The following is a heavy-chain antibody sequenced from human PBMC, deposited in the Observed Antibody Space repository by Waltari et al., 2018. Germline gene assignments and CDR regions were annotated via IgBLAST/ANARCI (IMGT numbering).Heavy chain of an antibody. CDR2: INHSGST. CDR1: GGSFSGYY. V-gene: IGHV4-34*01. J-gene: IGHJ4*02. D-gene: IGHD6-13*01. CDR3: ARGGLCSSSWYDY. Sequence: QVQLQQWGAGLLKPSETLSLTCAVYGGSFSGYYWSWIRQPPGKGLEWIGEINHSGSTNYTPSLKSRVTISVDTSKNQFSLKLSSVTAADTAVYYCARGGLCSSSWYDYWGQGTLVTVSS.